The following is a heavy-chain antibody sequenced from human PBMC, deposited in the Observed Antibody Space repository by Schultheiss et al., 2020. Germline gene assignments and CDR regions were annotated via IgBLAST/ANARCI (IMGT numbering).Heavy chain of an antibody. D-gene: IGHD3-10*01. Sequence: GGSLRLSCEASGFSFSYYSMNWVRQAPGKGLEWVSAISGSGGSTYYADSVKGRFTISRDNSKNTLYLQMNSLRAEDTAVYYCARDLRYYGSGSRDYWGQGTLVTVSS. CDR1: GFSFSYYS. V-gene: IGHV3-23*01. CDR3: ARDLRYYGSGSRDY. CDR2: ISGSGGST. J-gene: IGHJ4*02.